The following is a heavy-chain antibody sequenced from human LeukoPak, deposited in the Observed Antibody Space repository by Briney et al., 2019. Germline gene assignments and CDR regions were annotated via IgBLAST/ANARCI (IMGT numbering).Heavy chain of an antibody. D-gene: IGHD6-13*01. J-gene: IGHJ4*02. V-gene: IGHV3-48*02. Sequence: GGSLRLSCAASGFSFSTYTMNWVRQAPGKGLDWVPYISSSSTIYYADSVKGRFTISRDNANDSLYLQMNSLRDEDTAVYYCARARRYRSSWYHDYWGQGSLVTVSS. CDR1: GFSFSTYT. CDR2: ISSSSTI. CDR3: ARARRYRSSWYHDY.